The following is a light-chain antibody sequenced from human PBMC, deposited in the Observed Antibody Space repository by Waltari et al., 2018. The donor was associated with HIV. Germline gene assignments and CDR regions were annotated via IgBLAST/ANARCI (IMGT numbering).Light chain of an antibody. V-gene: IGLV2-14*01. J-gene: IGLJ2*01. CDR1: SSDIGNYKY. CDR3: SSYTDSSVI. CDR2: EDN. Sequence: QSALTQPASVSGSPGQSITISCTGASSDIGNYKYVSWYQHHPGIAPKPIIYEDNNRASVVSNRFAGSKSGKTASLTISGLQAEDESDYYCSSYTDSSVIFGGGTKVTVL.